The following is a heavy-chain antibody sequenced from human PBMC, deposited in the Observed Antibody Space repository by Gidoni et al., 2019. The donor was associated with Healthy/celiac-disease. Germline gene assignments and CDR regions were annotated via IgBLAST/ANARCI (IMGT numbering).Heavy chain of an antibody. D-gene: IGHD4-17*01. Sequence: QVQLVQSGAEVKKPGSSVKVSCNASGGTFSSYAISWVRQAHGQGLEWMGRIIPSLGIANYAQKFQGRVTITADKSTSTAYMELSSLRSEDTAVYYCARDTVTTPYWYFDLWGRGTLVTVSS. V-gene: IGHV1-69*04. CDR1: GGTFSSYA. CDR3: ARDTVTTPYWYFDL. J-gene: IGHJ2*01. CDR2: IIPSLGIA.